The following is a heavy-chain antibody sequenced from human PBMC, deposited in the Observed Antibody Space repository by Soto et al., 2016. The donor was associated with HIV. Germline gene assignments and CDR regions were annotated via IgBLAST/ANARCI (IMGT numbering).Heavy chain of an antibody. CDR1: GFSFSNFA. CDR2: ISGSGFNT. V-gene: IGHV3-23*01. J-gene: IGHJ4*02. Sequence: EVQLLEPEESLVLSGGSVRLSCAASGFSFSNFAMSWVRQVPGKGLEWVSSISGSGFNTYYADFVKGRFTVSRDNSRQVLYLQLNSLTAEDTAVYYCVKGSMTIVITDYFDYWGQGTLVT. CDR3: VKGSMTIVITDYFDY. D-gene: IGHD3-22*01.